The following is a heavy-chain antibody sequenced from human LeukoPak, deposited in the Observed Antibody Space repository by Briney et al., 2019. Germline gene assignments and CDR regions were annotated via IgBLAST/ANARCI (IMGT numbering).Heavy chain of an antibody. D-gene: IGHD6-13*01. J-gene: IGHJ6*02. CDR2: IKQDGSEK. CDR3: AKASIAAAAFSLGGMDV. CDR1: GFTFSNYW. V-gene: IGHV3-7*03. Sequence: PGGSLRLSCAASGFTFSNYWMSWVRQAPGKGLEWVANIKQDGSEKCYVDSVKGRFTISRDNAKNSLYLQMNSLRAEDTVLYYCAKASIAAAAFSLGGMDVWGQGTTVTVSS.